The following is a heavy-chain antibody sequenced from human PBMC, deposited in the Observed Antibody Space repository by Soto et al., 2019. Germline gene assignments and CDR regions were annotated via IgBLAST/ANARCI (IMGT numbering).Heavy chain of an antibody. Sequence: ASVKVSCKASGYTFNTFGITWVRQAPGQGLEWMGCISGYGGKRDYLRKLQGRITMTADPSTSTSYMELRNLTSDDTAVYYCARDKYSSGAGVDPWGQGTLVTVSS. CDR2: ISGYGGKR. V-gene: IGHV1-18*01. CDR3: ARDKYSSGAGVDP. CDR1: GYTFNTFG. D-gene: IGHD6-19*01. J-gene: IGHJ5*02.